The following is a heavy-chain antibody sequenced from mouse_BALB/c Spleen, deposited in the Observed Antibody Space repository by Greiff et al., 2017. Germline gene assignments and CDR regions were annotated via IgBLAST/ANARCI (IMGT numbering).Heavy chain of an antibody. V-gene: IGHV2-9*02. CDR2: IWAGGST. D-gene: IGHD1-1*01. CDR3: AIYYYGSRYYYAMDY. CDR1: GFSLTSYG. Sequence: VKLQESGPGLVAPSQSLSITCTVSGFSLTSYGVHWVRQPPGKGLEWLGVIWAGGSTNYNSALMSRLSISKDNSKSQVFLKMNSLQTDDTAMYYCAIYYYGSRYYYAMDYWGQGTSVTVSS. J-gene: IGHJ4*01.